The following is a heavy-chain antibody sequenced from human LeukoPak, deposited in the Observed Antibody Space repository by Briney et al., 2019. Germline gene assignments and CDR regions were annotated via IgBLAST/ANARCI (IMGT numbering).Heavy chain of an antibody. CDR3: AMPGYSSGWHYYFDY. J-gene: IGHJ4*02. Sequence: AASVKVSCKVSGYTLTELSMHWVRQAPGKGLEWMGGFDPEDGETIYAQKFQGRVTMTEDTSTDTAYMELSSLRSEDTAVYYCAMPGYSSGWHYYFDYWGQGTLVTVSS. CDR1: GYTLTELS. V-gene: IGHV1-24*01. CDR2: FDPEDGET. D-gene: IGHD6-19*01.